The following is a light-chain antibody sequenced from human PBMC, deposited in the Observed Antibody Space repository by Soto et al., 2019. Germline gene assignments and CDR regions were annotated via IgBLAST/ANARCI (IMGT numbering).Light chain of an antibody. CDR1: QTVSTW. V-gene: IGKV1-5*01. Sequence: DIQMTQSPSTLSSAVVDRVTITCRASQTVSTWLAWYKQKPGKAPNLLIYDASSLESGVPQRFSGDGSGTEFTLTISSLQPDDLANYYCQQYHSYSLTFGQGTKVDIK. CDR3: QQYHSYSLT. CDR2: DAS. J-gene: IGKJ1*01.